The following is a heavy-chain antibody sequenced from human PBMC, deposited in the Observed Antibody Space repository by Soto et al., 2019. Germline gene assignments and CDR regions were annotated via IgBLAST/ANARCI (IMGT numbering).Heavy chain of an antibody. D-gene: IGHD2-15*01. CDR3: TRDRGYCSGGSCWTHFDY. V-gene: IGHV1-18*01. J-gene: IGHJ4*02. CDR1: GYTFTSYG. CDR2: ISAYNGNT. Sequence: QVQLVQSGAEVKKPGASVKVSCKASGYTFTSYGISWVRQAPGQGLEWMGWISAYNGNTNYAQKLQGRVTMTTDTSTSTAYMELRSLRSDDTAVYYCTRDRGYCSGGSCWTHFDYWGQGTLVTVSS.